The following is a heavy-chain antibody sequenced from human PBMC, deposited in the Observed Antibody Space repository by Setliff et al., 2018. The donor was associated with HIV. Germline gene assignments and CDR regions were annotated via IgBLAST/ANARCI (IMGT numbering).Heavy chain of an antibody. CDR2: IPSTGAA. V-gene: IGHV4-59*11. CDR3: ARGGKRAFDI. CDR1: GDSINSHF. Sequence: SETLSLTCTVSGDSINSHFWTWIRQSPRKGLEWIGYIPSTGAAWYNPSLKSRVTMSIDTSKIHFSLTLSSVSGADTALYYCARGGKRAFDIWGQGAMVTVSS. J-gene: IGHJ3*02.